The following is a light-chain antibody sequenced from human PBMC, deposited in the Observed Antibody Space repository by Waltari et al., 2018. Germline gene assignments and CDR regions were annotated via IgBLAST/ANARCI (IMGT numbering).Light chain of an antibody. CDR1: SNVVGGYDY. V-gene: IGLV2-11*01. Sequence: QSALRQPPSVSGSPGQSVPISCTGTSNVVGGYDYVSWFQQFPGKAPNLIIDDVTRRHAGVPDRFSGSKSGNTASLTISGLQVEDEATYYCCSRAGTYTWLFGGGTKVTVL. CDR2: DVT. CDR3: CSRAGTYTWL. J-gene: IGLJ2*01.